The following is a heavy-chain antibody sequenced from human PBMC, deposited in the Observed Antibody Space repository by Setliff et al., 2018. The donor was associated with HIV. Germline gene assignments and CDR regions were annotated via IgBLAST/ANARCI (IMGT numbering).Heavy chain of an antibody. D-gene: IGHD3-9*01. CDR3: ARDYRTTDILSSGYMDV. CDR1: GYTFTGYY. V-gene: IGHV1-2*06. CDR2: INPNIGST. Sequence: ASVKVSCKASGYTFTGYYIHWVRQAPGQGLQWMGRINPNIGSTNYAQNFQARATMTRDTSVNTAFMELSNLRSDDTAVYYCARDYRTTDILSSGYMDVWGKGTTVTVSS. J-gene: IGHJ6*03.